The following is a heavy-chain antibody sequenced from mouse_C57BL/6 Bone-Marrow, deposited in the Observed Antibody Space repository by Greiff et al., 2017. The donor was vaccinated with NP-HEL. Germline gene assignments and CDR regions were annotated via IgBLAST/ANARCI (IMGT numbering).Heavy chain of an antibody. J-gene: IGHJ4*01. CDR3: ARTGTRFYYAMDY. CDR2: INPNNGGT. D-gene: IGHD4-1*01. Sequence: EVKLQQSGPELVKPGASVKISCKASGYTFTDYYMNWVKQSHGKSLEWIGDINPNNGGTSYNQKFKGKATLTVDKSSSTAYMELRSLTSEDSAVYYCARTGTRFYYAMDYWGQGTSVTVSS. V-gene: IGHV1-26*01. CDR1: GYTFTDYY.